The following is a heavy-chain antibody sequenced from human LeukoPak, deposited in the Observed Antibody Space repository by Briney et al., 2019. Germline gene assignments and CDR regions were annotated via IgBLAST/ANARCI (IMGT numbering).Heavy chain of an antibody. CDR3: ARDMVNGSSSEYHFDY. CDR1: GGTFSSYA. Sequence: SVKVSCKASGGTFSSYAISWVRQAPGQGLEWMGGIIPIFGTANYAQKFQGRVTITADKSTSTAYMELSSLRSEDTAVYYCARDMVNGSSSEYHFDYWGQGTLVTVSS. J-gene: IGHJ4*02. V-gene: IGHV1-69*06. D-gene: IGHD6-13*01. CDR2: IIPIFGTA.